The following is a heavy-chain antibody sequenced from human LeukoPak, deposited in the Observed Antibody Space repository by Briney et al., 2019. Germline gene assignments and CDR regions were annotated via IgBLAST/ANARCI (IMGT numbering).Heavy chain of an antibody. J-gene: IGHJ4*02. CDR3: ARDLDYYDSSGYY. CDR2: ISSSSSYI. CDR1: GFTFSSYS. Sequence: PRGSLRLSCAASGFTFSSYSMNWVRQAPGKGLEWVSSISSSSSYIYYADSVKGRFTISRDNAKNSLYLQMNSLRAEDTAVYYCARDLDYYDSSGYYWGQGTLVTVSS. V-gene: IGHV3-21*01. D-gene: IGHD3-22*01.